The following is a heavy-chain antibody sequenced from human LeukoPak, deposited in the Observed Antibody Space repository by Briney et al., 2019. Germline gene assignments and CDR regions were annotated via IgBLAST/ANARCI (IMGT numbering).Heavy chain of an antibody. Sequence: GASVKVSCKASGYTFTNSYIHWVRQAPGQGLKWMGGLIPIFGTANYAQKFQGRVTITADKSTSTAYMELSSLRSEDTAVYYCTRDGGGDWDYWGQGTLVTVSS. CDR1: GYTFTNSY. J-gene: IGHJ4*02. CDR2: LIPIFGTA. D-gene: IGHD2-21*02. V-gene: IGHV1-69*06. CDR3: TRDGGGDWDY.